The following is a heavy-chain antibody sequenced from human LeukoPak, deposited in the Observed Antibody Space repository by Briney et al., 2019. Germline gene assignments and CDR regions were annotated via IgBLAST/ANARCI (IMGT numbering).Heavy chain of an antibody. V-gene: IGHV1-69*04. CDR3: ARENPIAAAGNFDY. CDR2: IIPILGIA. Sequence: SVKVSCKASGGTFSSYAISWVRQAPGQGLEWMGRIIPILGIANHAQKFQGRVTITADKSTSTAYMELSSLRSEDTAVYYCARENPIAAAGNFDYWGQGTLVTVSS. D-gene: IGHD6-13*01. CDR1: GGTFSSYA. J-gene: IGHJ4*02.